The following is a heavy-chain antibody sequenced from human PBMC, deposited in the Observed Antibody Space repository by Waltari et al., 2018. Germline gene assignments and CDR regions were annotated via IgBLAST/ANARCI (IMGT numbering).Heavy chain of an antibody. CDR2: INPKNGDT. CDR1: GYTFTGYA. Sequence: LVQSGAEVKKPGASVKVSCKASGYTFTGYAILWVRQAPGQGLEWMGRINPKNGDTHYEQNCQGRVARTTDTSTNTAFMELQRLRSDDTAVYYCLRDSSGSHFDYWGQGTLVTVSS. V-gene: IGHV1-2*06. D-gene: IGHD3-22*01. CDR3: LRDSSGSHFDY. J-gene: IGHJ4*02.